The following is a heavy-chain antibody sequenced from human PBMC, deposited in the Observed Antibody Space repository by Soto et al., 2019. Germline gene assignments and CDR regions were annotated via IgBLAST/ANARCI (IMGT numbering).Heavy chain of an antibody. CDR1: GFTFSDYL. Sequence: GGSLRLSCAASGFTFSDYLMHWVRQSPGKGLVWVSHINSDGSSTSYADSVKGRFTISRDNAKNTLYVQMNSLRAEDTAVYYCASSSPSYYYDSSGYPDYWGQGTLVTVSS. CDR3: ASSSPSYYYDSSGYPDY. J-gene: IGHJ4*02. CDR2: INSDGSST. V-gene: IGHV3-74*01. D-gene: IGHD3-22*01.